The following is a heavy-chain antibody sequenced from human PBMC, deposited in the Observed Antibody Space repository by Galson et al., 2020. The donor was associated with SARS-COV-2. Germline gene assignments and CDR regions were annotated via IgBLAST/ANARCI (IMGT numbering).Heavy chain of an antibody. J-gene: IGHJ5*02. D-gene: IGHD3-9*01. CDR2: TYYTGSA. CDR1: GGSINNDYYY. V-gene: IGHV4-30-4*08. Sequence: SETLSLTCTVSGGSINNDYYYWIWIRQPTGKGLEWIGYTYYTGSAYYNPSLKGRFTISVDTSKNQFSLRVRSVTAADTAVYYCARAGADILTAYNWFDPWGQGTLVTVSS. CDR3: ARAGADILTAYNWFDP.